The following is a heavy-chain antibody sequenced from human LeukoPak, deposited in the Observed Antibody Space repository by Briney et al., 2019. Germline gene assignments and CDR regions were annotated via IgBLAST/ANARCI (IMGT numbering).Heavy chain of an antibody. D-gene: IGHD5-18*01. J-gene: IGHJ5*02. CDR2: ISSSSSYI. Sequence: GGSLRLSCGASGFTFSSYSMNWVRQAPGKGLEWVSSISSSSSYIYYADSVKGRFTISRDNAKNSLYLQMNSLRAEDTAVYYCASTANNWFDPWGQGTLVTVSS. CDR3: ASTANNWFDP. V-gene: IGHV3-21*01. CDR1: GFTFSSYS.